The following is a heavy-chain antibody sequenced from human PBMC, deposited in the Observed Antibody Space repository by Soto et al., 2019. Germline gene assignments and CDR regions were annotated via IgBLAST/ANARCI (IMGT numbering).Heavy chain of an antibody. CDR1: GGSISSYY. J-gene: IGHJ4*02. CDR3: ARLIHLSGYDWRLEY. CDR2: IYYSET. Sequence: SETLSLTCTVSGGSISSYYWSWIRQHPGKGLEWIGYIYYSETYYNPSLKSRVTIPVDTSNDQFSLKLSSVTAADTAVYYCARLIHLSGYDWRLEYWGQGTLVTVSS. V-gene: IGHV4-59*06. D-gene: IGHD5-12*01.